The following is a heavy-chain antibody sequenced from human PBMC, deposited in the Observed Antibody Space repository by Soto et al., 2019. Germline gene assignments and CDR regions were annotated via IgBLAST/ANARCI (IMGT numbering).Heavy chain of an antibody. CDR1: GYTFTSYD. CDR3: ARGIIYYASGDDAFDI. V-gene: IGHV1-8*01. D-gene: IGHD3-10*01. J-gene: IGHJ3*02. Sequence: QVQLVQSGAEVKKPGASVKVSCKASGYTFTSYDINWVRQATGQGLEWMGWMNPNSGNTGYAQKFQGRVTMTRNTSISTAYMELSSLRSEDTAVYYCARGIIYYASGDDAFDIWGQGTMVTVSS. CDR2: MNPNSGNT.